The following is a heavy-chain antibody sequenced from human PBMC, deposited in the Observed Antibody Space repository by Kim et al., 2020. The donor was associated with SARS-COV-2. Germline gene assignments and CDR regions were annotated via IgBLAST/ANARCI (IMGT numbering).Heavy chain of an antibody. Sequence: SGKGRFTISRDNSKNTLYLQMNSLRAEDTAVYYCARSGYYYDSSGYYSHWGQGTLVTVSS. D-gene: IGHD3-22*01. CDR3: ARSGYYYDSSGYYSH. J-gene: IGHJ4*02. V-gene: IGHV3-53*01.